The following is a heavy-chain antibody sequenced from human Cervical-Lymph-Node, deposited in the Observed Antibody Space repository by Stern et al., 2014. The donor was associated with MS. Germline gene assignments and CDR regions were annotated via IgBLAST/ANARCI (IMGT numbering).Heavy chain of an antibody. CDR2: LYWDDDE. D-gene: IGHD4-17*01. J-gene: IGHJ6*02. CDR1: GFSLSTSGVG. CDR3: AHTTVTFDEAYGLDV. Sequence: QITLKESGPTLVKPTQTLTLTCNFSGFSLSTSGVGVGWIRQPPGKALEWLAVLYWDDDERYSPSLKSRLTITKDTSKNQVVLTMANMDPVDTATYYCAHTTVTFDEAYGLDVWGQGTTVTVSS. V-gene: IGHV2-5*02.